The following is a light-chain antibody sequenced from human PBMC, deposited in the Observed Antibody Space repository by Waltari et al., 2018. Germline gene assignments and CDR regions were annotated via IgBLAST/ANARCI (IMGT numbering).Light chain of an antibody. CDR2: HAS. CDR3: QHYESLPVT. CDR1: QSISKS. J-gene: IGKJ1*01. V-gene: IGKV3-20*01. Sequence: EIVLTQSPGTLSLSPGERATLSCRASQSISKSLAWYQQKPGQAPRLLIYHASSRAAGIPDRFSGSGSGTDFSLSISRLEPEYFAVYYCQHYESLPVTFGQGTKVEIK.